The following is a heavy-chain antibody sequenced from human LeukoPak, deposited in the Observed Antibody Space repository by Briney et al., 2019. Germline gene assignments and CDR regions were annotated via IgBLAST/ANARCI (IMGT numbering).Heavy chain of an antibody. CDR3: ARDLVSRSNY. D-gene: IGHD6-6*01. CDR2: ISSSGYYI. CDR1: GFTFDDYA. V-gene: IGHV3-21*01. J-gene: IGHJ4*02. Sequence: GGSLRLSCAASGFTFDDYAMHWVRQSPGKGLEWVSSISSSGYYIYYADSVKGRFTISRDNAKNSLYLQMNSLRAEDTAVYYCARDLVSRSNYWGQGTPVTVSS.